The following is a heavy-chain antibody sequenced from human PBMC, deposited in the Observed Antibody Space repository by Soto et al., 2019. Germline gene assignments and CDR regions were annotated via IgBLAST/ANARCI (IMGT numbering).Heavy chain of an antibody. CDR1: GYSFTVYH. D-gene: IGHD3-3*01. J-gene: IGHJ2*01. V-gene: IGHV1-2*02. CDR2: INTDSGGT. CDR3: ARDIRSGYYKYWYFGP. Sequence: QVQLVQSGAEVKKPGASVKVSCKASGYSFTVYHMHWVRQAPGQGVEWMGWINTDSGGTNYAQKLEGRVTMSRDTSITTAYMELSILISDDTAVYYCARDIRSGYYKYWYFGPWGRGTLIPVSS.